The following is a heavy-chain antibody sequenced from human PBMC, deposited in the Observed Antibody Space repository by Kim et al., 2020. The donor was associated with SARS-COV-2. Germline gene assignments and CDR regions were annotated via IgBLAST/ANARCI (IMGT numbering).Heavy chain of an antibody. Sequence: GGSLRLSCAASGFTFSSYWMHWVRQAPGKGLVWVSRISSDGSSTSYADSVKGRFTIYRDNAKNTLYLQMNSLRAEDTAVYYCARAEGGGAGNWGQGTLVTVSS. D-gene: IGHD1-26*01. V-gene: IGHV3-74*01. CDR2: ISSDGSST. CDR3: ARAEGGGAGN. J-gene: IGHJ4*02. CDR1: GFTFSSYW.